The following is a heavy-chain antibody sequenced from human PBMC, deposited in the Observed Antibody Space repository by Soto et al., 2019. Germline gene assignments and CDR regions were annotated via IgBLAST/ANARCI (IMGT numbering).Heavy chain of an antibody. D-gene: IGHD4-17*01. CDR2: IYYSGST. Sequence: SETLSLTCTVSGGSISSYYWSWIRQPPGKGLEWIGYIYYSGSTNYNPSLKSRVTISVDTSKNQFSLKLSSVTAADTAVYYCARGLDYGDYVYAFDIWGQGTMVTVSS. CDR3: ARGLDYGDYVYAFDI. CDR1: GGSISSYY. J-gene: IGHJ3*02. V-gene: IGHV4-59*01.